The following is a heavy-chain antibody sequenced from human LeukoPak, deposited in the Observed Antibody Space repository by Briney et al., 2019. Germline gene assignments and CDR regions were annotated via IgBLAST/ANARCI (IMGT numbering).Heavy chain of an antibody. CDR2: IYPGDSDT. CDR1: GYSFTSYW. Sequence: GESLKISCKGSGYSFTSYWIGWVRQMPGKGLEWMGIIYPGDSDTRYSPSFQGQVTISADKSISTAYLQWSSLKASDTAMYYCARTDDTAMVTLPFDYWGQGTLVTVSS. V-gene: IGHV5-51*01. J-gene: IGHJ4*02. CDR3: ARTDDTAMVTLPFDY. D-gene: IGHD5-18*01.